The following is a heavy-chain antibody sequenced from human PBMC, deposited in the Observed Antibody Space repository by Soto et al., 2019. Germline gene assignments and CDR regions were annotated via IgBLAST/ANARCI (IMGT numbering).Heavy chain of an antibody. Sequence: ASVKDSCKASGYTFTSSALRRVRQAPGQGLEWMRWISAYNGNTNYAQKLQGGVTMTTDTSTSTAYMELRSLRSDDTAVYYCARRSIVGVLDYWGQGTLVTVSS. CDR3: ARRSIVGVLDY. CDR2: ISAYNGNT. D-gene: IGHD1-26*01. J-gene: IGHJ4*02. V-gene: IGHV1-18*01. CDR1: GYTFTSSA.